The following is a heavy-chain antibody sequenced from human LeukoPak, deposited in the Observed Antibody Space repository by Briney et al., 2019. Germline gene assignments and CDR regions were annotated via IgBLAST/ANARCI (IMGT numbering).Heavy chain of an antibody. CDR3: ASQTLYDTLSGFDP. Sequence: SETLSLTCAVYGGSFSGYYWSWIRQPPGKGLEWIGEINHSGSTNYNPSLKSRVTISVDTSKNQFSLKLSSVTAADTAVYYCASQTLYDTLSGFDPWGQGTLVTVSS. J-gene: IGHJ5*02. CDR2: INHSGST. D-gene: IGHD2-2*02. CDR1: GGSFSGYY. V-gene: IGHV4-34*01.